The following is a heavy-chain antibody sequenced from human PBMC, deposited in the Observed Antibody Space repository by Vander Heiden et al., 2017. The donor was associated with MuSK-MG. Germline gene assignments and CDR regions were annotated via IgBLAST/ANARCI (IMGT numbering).Heavy chain of an antibody. J-gene: IGHJ3*02. D-gene: IGHD3-10*01. V-gene: IGHV3-74*01. CDR1: GFTFSDYW. Sequence: EVQLVESVGRLVQPGGYLRLSCAASGFTFSDYWMYWVRQAPGKGLVWVLRVNIDGSSTRDADSVKGRFTISRDNAKNTLSMQMKSMRVDDTAVYYCARDRGWNAFAMWGQGTMVTVSS. CDR2: VNIDGSST. CDR3: ARDRGWNAFAM.